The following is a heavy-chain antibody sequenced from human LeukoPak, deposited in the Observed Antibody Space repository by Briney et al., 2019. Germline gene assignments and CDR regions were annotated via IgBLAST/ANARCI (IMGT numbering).Heavy chain of an antibody. CDR3: AKGPFFYYDASGYNYFDS. Sequence: PGGSLRLSCAASGLTFSSYGMHWVRQAPGKGLEWVAFIRYDGSNKYYADSVKGRFTISRDNSKDTLYLQMNSLRVEDTAIYYCAKGPFFYYDASGYNYFDSWGQGTLVTVSS. J-gene: IGHJ4*02. V-gene: IGHV3-30*02. CDR2: IRYDGSNK. D-gene: IGHD3-22*01. CDR1: GLTFSSYG.